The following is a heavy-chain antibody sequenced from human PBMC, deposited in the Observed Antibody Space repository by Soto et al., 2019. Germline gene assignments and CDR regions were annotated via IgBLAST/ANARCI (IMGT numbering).Heavy chain of an antibody. Sequence: QVQLRESGPGLVKPSETLSLTCTVSGDAVSSGSYDWSWIRQPPGKGLEWIGYIHYTGSTNYNPSLTTRVTIAVDTSKNQSALRLSSVTAADTAVYYCARDYETPGDAFDIWGQGTMVTVSS. V-gene: IGHV4-61*01. CDR1: GDAVSSGSYD. CDR3: ARDYETPGDAFDI. CDR2: IHYTGST. D-gene: IGHD3-3*01. J-gene: IGHJ3*02.